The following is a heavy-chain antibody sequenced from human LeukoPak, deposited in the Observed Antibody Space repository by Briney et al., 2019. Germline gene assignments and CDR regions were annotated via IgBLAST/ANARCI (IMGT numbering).Heavy chain of an antibody. CDR1: GFTFSSYA. D-gene: IGHD1-1*01. V-gene: IGHV3-48*04. Sequence: PGGSLRLSCAASGFTFSSYAMSWVRQAPGKGLEWVSYISSSGSTIYYADSVKGRFTISRDNAKNSLYLQMNSLRAEDTAVYYCARLWSDAFDIWGQGTMVTVSS. CDR3: ARLWSDAFDI. CDR2: ISSSGSTI. J-gene: IGHJ3*02.